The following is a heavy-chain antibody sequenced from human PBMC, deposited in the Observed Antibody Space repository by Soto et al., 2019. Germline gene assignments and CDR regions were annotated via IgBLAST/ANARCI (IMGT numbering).Heavy chain of an antibody. J-gene: IGHJ5*02. CDR2: IYYSGIT. CDR1: GGSISSGGYY. Sequence: QVQLQESGPGLVKPSQTLSLTCTVSGGSISSGGYYWSWIRQHPEKGLEWIGYIYYSGITYYNPSHKSRVTRAVATSKNPFSLNLSSVTAADTAVYYCARGWEVVVGWFDPWGQGTLVTVSS. CDR3: ARGWEVVVGWFDP. V-gene: IGHV4-31*03. D-gene: IGHD2-2*01.